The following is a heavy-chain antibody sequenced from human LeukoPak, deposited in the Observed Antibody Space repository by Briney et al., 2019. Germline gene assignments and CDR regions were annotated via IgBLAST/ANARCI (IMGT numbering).Heavy chain of an antibody. D-gene: IGHD6-13*01. J-gene: IGHJ4*02. CDR3: ARALRGAAASLYDY. CDR2: INVYNGKT. CDR1: GYTFTNYG. Sequence: ASVKVSCKSSGYTFTNYGISWVRQAPGQGLEWMAWINVYNGKTYYAQKLQGRVTMTTDTSTSTAYMELRSLRSDDTAVYYCARALRGAAASLYDYWGQGTLVTVSS. V-gene: IGHV1-18*01.